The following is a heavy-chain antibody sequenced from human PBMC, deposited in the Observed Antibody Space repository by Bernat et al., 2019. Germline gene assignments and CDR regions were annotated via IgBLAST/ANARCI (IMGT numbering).Heavy chain of an antibody. D-gene: IGHD4-17*01. CDR2: ISPNGDKT. CDR3: AGDDYGDQGPILGV. J-gene: IGHJ3*01. V-gene: IGHV3-23*01. Sequence: EVQLLESGGTLGQPGGSLRLSCAASGFTFSNHFMNWVRQAPGKGLEWVSTISPNGDKTHYADSVKGRFSISRDNSKNTMSLQMNSLRAEDTAIYYCAGDDYGDQGPILGVWGQGTTVNGSS. CDR1: GFTFSNHF.